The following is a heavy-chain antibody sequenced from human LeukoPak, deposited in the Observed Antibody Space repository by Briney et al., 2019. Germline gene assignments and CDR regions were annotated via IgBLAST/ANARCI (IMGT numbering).Heavy chain of an antibody. CDR3: ARGGIAAAGTRSDY. CDR1: GGSFSGYY. CDR2: INHSGST. D-gene: IGHD6-13*01. Sequence: TTSETLSLTCAVYGGSFSGYYGSWIRPPPGKGLEWIGEINHSGSTNYNPSLKSRVTISVDTSKNQFSLKLSSVTAADTAVYYCARGGIAAAGTRSDYWGQGTLVTVSS. V-gene: IGHV4-34*01. J-gene: IGHJ4*02.